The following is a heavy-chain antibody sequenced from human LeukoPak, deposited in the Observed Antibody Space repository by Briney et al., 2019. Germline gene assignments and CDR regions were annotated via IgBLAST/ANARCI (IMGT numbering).Heavy chain of an antibody. V-gene: IGHV3-74*01. D-gene: IGHD3-10*01. J-gene: IGHJ4*02. CDR3: ARGNHLGLLWFGD. CDR1: GFTFTSYW. Sequence: GGSLRLSCAASGFTFTSYWMHWVRQVPGKGLMWVSRINNDETDARYADSVKGRFTISRDNAKNPVYLQMNSLRAEDAAVYYCARGNHLGLLWFGDWGQGTLVTVSS. CDR2: INNDETDA.